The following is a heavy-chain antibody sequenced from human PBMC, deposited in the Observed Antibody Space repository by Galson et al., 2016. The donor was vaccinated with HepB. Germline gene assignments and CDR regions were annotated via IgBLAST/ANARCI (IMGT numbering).Heavy chain of an antibody. CDR2: ISSSSITT. Sequence: SLRLSCAASGFTFSRNSMNWVRQAPGEGLEWVSYISSSSITTFYADSVKGRFTISRDNAENSVYLQMNSLRDEDTAVHFCVRDTNWYFDLWGRGTLVTVSS. D-gene: IGHD3-3*01. CDR3: VRDTNWYFDL. V-gene: IGHV3-48*02. J-gene: IGHJ2*01. CDR1: GFTFSRNS.